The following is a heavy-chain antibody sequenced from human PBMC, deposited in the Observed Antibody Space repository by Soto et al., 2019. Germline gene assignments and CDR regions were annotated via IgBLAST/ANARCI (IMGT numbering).Heavy chain of an antibody. Sequence: QITLKESGPTLVKPTQTLTLTCSFSGFSLTTNGVGVGWIRQPPGKALEWLAHIYWDADKRCSPSLKSRLTITKDTAKNQVVLTLTNMYPVDTATYYCARLKGGSYFAYWGQGALVTVSS. CDR1: GFSLTTNGVG. CDR3: ARLKGGSYFAY. CDR2: IYWDADK. V-gene: IGHV2-5*02. D-gene: IGHD3-16*01. J-gene: IGHJ4*02.